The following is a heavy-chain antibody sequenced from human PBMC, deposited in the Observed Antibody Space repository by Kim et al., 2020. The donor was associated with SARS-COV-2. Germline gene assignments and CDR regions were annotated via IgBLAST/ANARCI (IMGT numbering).Heavy chain of an antibody. D-gene: IGHD3-22*01. Sequence: IGYADSVKGRLTISRDNAKNSLYLQMNSLRAEDTALYYCASRSGYNAFDIWGQGTMVTVSS. V-gene: IGHV3-9*01. J-gene: IGHJ3*02. CDR2: I. CDR3: ASRSGYNAFDI.